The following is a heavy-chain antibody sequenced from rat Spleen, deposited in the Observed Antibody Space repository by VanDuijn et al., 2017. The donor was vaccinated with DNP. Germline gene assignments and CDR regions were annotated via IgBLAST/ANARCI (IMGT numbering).Heavy chain of an antibody. D-gene: IGHD1-4*01. V-gene: IGHV5-7*01. Sequence: EVQLVESGGGLVQPGRSLILSCTASGFTFSDHNMAWVRQAPKKGLEWVATISYDGSSTYYRDSVKGRFIISRNNAKSSLYLQMDSLRSEDTATYYCTTAYPGILFDYWGQGVMVTVSS. CDR3: TTAYPGILFDY. CDR2: ISYDGSST. CDR1: GFTFSDHN. J-gene: IGHJ2*01.